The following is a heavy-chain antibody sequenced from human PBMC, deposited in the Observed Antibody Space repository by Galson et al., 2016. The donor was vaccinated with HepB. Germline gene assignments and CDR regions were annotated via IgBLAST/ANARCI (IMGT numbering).Heavy chain of an antibody. D-gene: IGHD3-10*01. CDR2: ITAISDVT. CDR1: GFTFNSYG. CDR3: AKQPSSGRYFNFPDY. J-gene: IGHJ4*02. V-gene: IGHV3-23*01. Sequence: SLRLSCAASGFTFNSYGMSWVRQAPGKGLEWVSTITAISDVTYYADSVKGRFLVSRDDSMNTVHLQMTSLSADDTAVYYCAKQPSSGRYFNFPDYWGQGTLVTVSS.